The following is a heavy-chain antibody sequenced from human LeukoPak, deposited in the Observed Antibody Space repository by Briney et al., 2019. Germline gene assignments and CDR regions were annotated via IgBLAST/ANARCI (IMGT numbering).Heavy chain of an antibody. V-gene: IGHV1-8*01. CDR3: ARSEGSSSGYYYRYYYYCYMDV. CDR1: XXXXTSYD. Sequence: GASVKXXXXXXXXXXTSYDINWVRQATGQGLEWMGWMNPNSGNTGYAQKFQGRVTMTRNTSISTAYMEPSSLRSEDTAVYYCARSEGSSSGYYYRYYYYCYMDVWGKGTTVTVSS. J-gene: IGHJ6*03. D-gene: IGHD3-22*01. CDR2: MNPNSGNT.